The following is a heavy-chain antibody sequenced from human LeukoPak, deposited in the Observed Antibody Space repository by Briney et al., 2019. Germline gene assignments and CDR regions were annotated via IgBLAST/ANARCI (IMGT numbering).Heavy chain of an antibody. V-gene: IGHV4-59*01. CDR1: GGSISSYY. Sequence: PSETLSLTCIVSGGSISSYYWSWIRQPPGKGLEWIGYIYYSGSTNYNPSLKSRVTISVDTSKNQFSLKLSSVTAADTAVYYCARELAYCSGGSCYYNWFDPWGQGTLVTVSS. J-gene: IGHJ5*02. D-gene: IGHD2-15*01. CDR2: IYYSGST. CDR3: ARELAYCSGGSCYYNWFDP.